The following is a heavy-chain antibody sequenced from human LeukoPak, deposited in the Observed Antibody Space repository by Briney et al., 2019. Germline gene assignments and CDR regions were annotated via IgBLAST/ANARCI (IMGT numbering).Heavy chain of an antibody. V-gene: IGHV4-34*01. Sequence: SETLSLTCAVYGGSFSVYYWSWNRQPPGKGLEWIGEINHSGSTNYNPSLKSRVTMSVDTSKKQFSLRLSSVTGADTAVFYCASLRVPGYFDYWGQGTLVTVSS. J-gene: IGHJ4*03. CDR1: GGSFSVYY. CDR2: INHSGST. D-gene: IGHD5/OR15-5a*01. CDR3: ASLRVPGYFDY.